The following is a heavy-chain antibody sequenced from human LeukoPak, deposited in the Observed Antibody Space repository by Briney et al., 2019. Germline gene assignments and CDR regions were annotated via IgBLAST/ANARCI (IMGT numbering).Heavy chain of an antibody. Sequence: GESLKISCKGSGYSFTSYWIGWVRQMPGKGLEYMRIIHPGDSDTRYSPSFQGQVTISVDRSSSTAYIQWSRLKASDTAMYYCATHPGGLQSGFDNWGQGTLVTVSS. CDR1: GYSFTSYW. CDR3: ATHPGGLQSGFDN. V-gene: IGHV5-51*01. J-gene: IGHJ4*02. D-gene: IGHD5-24*01. CDR2: IHPGDSDT.